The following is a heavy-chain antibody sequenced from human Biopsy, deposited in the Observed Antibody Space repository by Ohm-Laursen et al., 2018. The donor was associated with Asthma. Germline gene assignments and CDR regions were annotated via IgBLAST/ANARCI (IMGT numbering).Heavy chain of an antibody. V-gene: IGHV3-30*18. D-gene: IGHD3-9*01. CDR3: AKAERYFDWYWFDP. J-gene: IGHJ5*02. Sequence: SLRLSCAAPGFTFSSYGMYWVRQAPGKGLEWVAVISYDGSNKYYAGSVKGRFTISRDNSKNTLYLQMNSLRAEDTAVYYCAKAERYFDWYWFDPWGQGTLVTVSS. CDR1: GFTFSSYG. CDR2: ISYDGSNK.